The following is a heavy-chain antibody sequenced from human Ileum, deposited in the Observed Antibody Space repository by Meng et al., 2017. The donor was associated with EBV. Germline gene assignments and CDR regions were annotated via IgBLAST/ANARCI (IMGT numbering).Heavy chain of an antibody. J-gene: IGHJ4*02. Sequence: QLQLVQSGAEVKKPGXSGRVACXASGYTFTHHGISWIRQAPGQGLEWMGWISCYNGDTNYAQKLQGRVTMTTDTSTNTAYMDLRGLRSDDTAVYYCARDPSNTSGRYAYFDYWGQGTLVTVSS. D-gene: IGHD6-19*01. CDR3: ARDPSNTSGRYAYFDY. CDR2: ISCYNGDT. CDR1: GYTFTHHG. V-gene: IGHV1-18*01.